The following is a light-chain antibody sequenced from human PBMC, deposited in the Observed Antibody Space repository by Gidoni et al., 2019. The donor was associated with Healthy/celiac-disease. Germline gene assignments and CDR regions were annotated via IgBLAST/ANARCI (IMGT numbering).Light chain of an antibody. Sequence: GHRVTITCRASQSISSWLAWYQQKPGKAPKLLIYDVSSLESGVPSRFSGSGSGTEFTLTISSLQPDDFATYYCQQYNSYSWTFGQGTKVEIK. CDR1: QSISSW. CDR3: QQYNSYSWT. J-gene: IGKJ1*01. CDR2: DVS. V-gene: IGKV1-5*01.